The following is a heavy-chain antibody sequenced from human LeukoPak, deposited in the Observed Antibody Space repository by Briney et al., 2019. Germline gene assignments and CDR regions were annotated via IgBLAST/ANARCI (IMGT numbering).Heavy chain of an antibody. CDR1: GGSISSYY. Sequence: SETLSLTCTVSGGSISSYYWIWIRQPPGKGLEWIGYIYYSGSTNYNPSLKSRVTISVDTSKNQFSLRLSSVTAADTAVYYCARGASGIAVAGYAFDIWGQGTMVTVSS. J-gene: IGHJ3*02. CDR2: IYYSGST. V-gene: IGHV4-59*01. D-gene: IGHD6-19*01. CDR3: ARGASGIAVAGYAFDI.